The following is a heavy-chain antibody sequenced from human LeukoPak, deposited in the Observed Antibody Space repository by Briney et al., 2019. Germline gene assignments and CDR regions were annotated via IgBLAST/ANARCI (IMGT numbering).Heavy chain of an antibody. CDR1: GFTFSSYG. V-gene: IGHV3-30*18. Sequence: GRSLRLSCAASGFTFSSYGMHWVRQALGKGLEWVAVISYDGSNKYYADSVKGRFTISRDNSKNTLYLQMNSLRAEDTAVYYCAKLVDAEYYFDYWGQGTLVTVSS. J-gene: IGHJ4*02. CDR3: AKLVDAEYYFDY. D-gene: IGHD2/OR15-2a*01. CDR2: ISYDGSNK.